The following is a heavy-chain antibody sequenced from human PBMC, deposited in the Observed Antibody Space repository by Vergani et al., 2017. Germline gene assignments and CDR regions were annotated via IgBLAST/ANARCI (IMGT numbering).Heavy chain of an antibody. J-gene: IGHJ3*02. CDR2: INPTDGST. CDR1: GYTFTSFY. V-gene: IGHV1-46*03. D-gene: IGHD3-22*01. Sequence: VQLVQSGAAVKKPGASVKVSCKASGYTFTSFYMPWVRQAPGQGLEWVGIINPTDGSTSYAKKFQDRVTSTRDTSTSTVYMELSSLRSEDTAVYYCATPGSSRTDYYDRSGEPLHDAFDIWGQGTMVTVSS. CDR3: ATPGSSRTDYYDRSGEPLHDAFDI.